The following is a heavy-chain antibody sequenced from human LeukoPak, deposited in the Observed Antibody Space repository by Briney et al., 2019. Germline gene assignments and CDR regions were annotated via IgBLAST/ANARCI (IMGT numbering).Heavy chain of an antibody. CDR2: MFHTGTT. D-gene: IGHD3-10*01. J-gene: IGHJ3*02. CDR3: ARKGSGSYSAYDI. V-gene: IGHV4-59*08. Sequence: SETLSLTCTVSGASIISNYWSWIRQPPGRGLEWIGYMFHTGTTHYSPSLKSRVTMSVDTSKNQFSLKVNSVTDADTAVYYCARKGSGSYSAYDIWGQGTKVTVSS. CDR1: GASIISNY.